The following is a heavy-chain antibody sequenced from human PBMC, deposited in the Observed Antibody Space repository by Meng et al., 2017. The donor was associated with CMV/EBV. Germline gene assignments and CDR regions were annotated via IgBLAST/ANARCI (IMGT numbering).Heavy chain of an antibody. Sequence: SVTVSCKASGYTFTSYYMHWVRQAPGQGLEWMGIINPSGCSTSYAQKFQGRVTMTRDTSTSTVYMELSSLRSDDTAVYYCASSERGIPDYWGQGTLVTVSS. D-gene: IGHD1-14*01. CDR2: INPSGCST. CDR3: ASSERGIPDY. V-gene: IGHV1-46*01. J-gene: IGHJ4*02. CDR1: GYTFTSYY.